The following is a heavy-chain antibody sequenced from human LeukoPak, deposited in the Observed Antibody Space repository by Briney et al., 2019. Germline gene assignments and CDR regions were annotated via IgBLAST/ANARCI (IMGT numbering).Heavy chain of an antibody. Sequence: SVKVSCKASGGTFSSYAISWVRQAPGQGLEWMGGIIPIFGTANYAQKFQGRVTITADESTSTAYMELSSLRSEDTAVYYCARRGSDCSGGNCYLGYAFDIWGQGTMVTVSS. J-gene: IGHJ3*02. CDR3: ARRGSDCSGGNCYLGYAFDI. CDR1: GGTFSSYA. D-gene: IGHD2-15*01. V-gene: IGHV1-69*01. CDR2: IIPIFGTA.